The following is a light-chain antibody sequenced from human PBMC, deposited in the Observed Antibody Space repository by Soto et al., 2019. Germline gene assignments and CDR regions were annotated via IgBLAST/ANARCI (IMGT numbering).Light chain of an antibody. Sequence: EIVLTQSSATLSLSPGERATLSCRASQSVTSNALAWYQQKPGQAPRLLIYGVSSRATGIPDRFSGSGSGTDFTLTISSLEPEDFAVYYCQQYDKWPRTFGQGTKVEIK. CDR3: QQYDKWPRT. V-gene: IGKV3-20*01. J-gene: IGKJ1*01. CDR1: QSVTSNA. CDR2: GVS.